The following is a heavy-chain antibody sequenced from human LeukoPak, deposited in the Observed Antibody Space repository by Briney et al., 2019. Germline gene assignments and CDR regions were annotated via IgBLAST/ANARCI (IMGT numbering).Heavy chain of an antibody. D-gene: IGHD1-7*01. CDR2: ISAYNGNT. Sequence: GASVKVSCKASGYTFTSYGISWVRQAPGQGLEWMGWISAYNGNTNYAQKLQGRVTMTTDTSTSTAYMELRSLRSDDTAVYYCARDVTGTTDYYYYMDVWGKGTTVTVSS. J-gene: IGHJ6*03. V-gene: IGHV1-18*01. CDR1: GYTFTSYG. CDR3: ARDVTGTTDYYYYMDV.